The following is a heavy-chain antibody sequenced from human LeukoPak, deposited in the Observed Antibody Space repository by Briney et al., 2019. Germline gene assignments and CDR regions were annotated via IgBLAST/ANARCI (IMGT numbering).Heavy chain of an antibody. J-gene: IGHJ4*02. CDR2: ISYDGSNK. CDR3: ARDHVGFGEFIRGGFDY. D-gene: IGHD3-10*01. Sequence: GRSLRLSCAASGFTFSSYAMHWGPQAPGKGLERVAVISYDGSNKYYADSVKGRFTISRDNSKNTLYLQMNSLRAEDTAVYYCARDHVGFGEFIRGGFDYWGQGTLVTVSS. V-gene: IGHV3-30*04. CDR1: GFTFSSYA.